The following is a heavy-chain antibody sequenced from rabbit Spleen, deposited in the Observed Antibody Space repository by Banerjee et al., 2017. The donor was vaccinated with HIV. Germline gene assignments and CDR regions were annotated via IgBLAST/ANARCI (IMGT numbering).Heavy chain of an antibody. CDR1: GIDFSAYYY. CDR3: TRDAAGREDFNL. V-gene: IGHV1S45*01. D-gene: IGHD4-2*01. J-gene: IGHJ4*01. Sequence: QQQLEESGGGLVKPGGTLTLTCKASGIDFSAYYYMCWVRQAPGKGLEWIACIEVGGSITYYASWAKGRFTISKTSSTTVALQVPSLTAADTATYFCTRDAAGREDFNLWGPGTLVTVS. CDR2: IEVGGSIT.